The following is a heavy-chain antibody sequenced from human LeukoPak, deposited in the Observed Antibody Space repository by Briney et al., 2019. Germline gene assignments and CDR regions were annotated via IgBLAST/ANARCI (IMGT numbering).Heavy chain of an antibody. J-gene: IGHJ4*02. CDR1: GFTFSSYA. V-gene: IGHV3-23*01. CDR2: ISGSGGST. D-gene: IGHD5-18*01. Sequence: GGSLRLSCAASGFTFSSYAMSWVRQAPGKGLEWVSAISGSGGSTYYADSVKGRFTISRDKAKNSLYLQMNSLRDEDTAVYYCARESVGYSYGSIDYWGQGALVTVSS. CDR3: ARESVGYSYGSIDY.